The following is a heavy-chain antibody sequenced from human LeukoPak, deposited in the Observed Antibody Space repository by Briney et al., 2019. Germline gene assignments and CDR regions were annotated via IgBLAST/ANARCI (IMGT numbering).Heavy chain of an antibody. J-gene: IGHJ3*02. CDR3: AGLARYYPTDAFDI. Sequence: GGSLRLSCAASGFTFSSYSMNWVRQAPGKGLEWVSYISSSSSTIYYADSVKGRFTISRDNAKNSLYLQMNSLRAEDTAVYYCAGLARYYPTDAFDIWGQGTMVTVSS. D-gene: IGHD3-22*01. CDR2: ISSSSSTI. V-gene: IGHV3-48*01. CDR1: GFTFSSYS.